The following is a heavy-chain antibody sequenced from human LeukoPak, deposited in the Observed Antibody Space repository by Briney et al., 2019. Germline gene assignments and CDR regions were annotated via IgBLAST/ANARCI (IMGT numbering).Heavy chain of an antibody. J-gene: IGHJ6*01. CDR1: GFTFSSYG. Sequence: GTSLRLSCAGSGFTFSSYGVHWVRQAPGKGLEWMAVISFDGSNKNYADSVKGRFTISRDNSKDTMYLQMSSLRAEDTAVYYCAKDATVSGNYYGLDVWGQGTKVPVSS. V-gene: IGHV3-30*18. D-gene: IGHD6-19*01. CDR3: AKDATVSGNYYGLDV. CDR2: ISFDGSNK.